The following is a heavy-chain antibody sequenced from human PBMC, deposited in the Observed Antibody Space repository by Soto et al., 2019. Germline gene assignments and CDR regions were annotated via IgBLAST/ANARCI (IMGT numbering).Heavy chain of an antibody. J-gene: IGHJ4*02. V-gene: IGHV3-11*06. D-gene: IGHD6-13*01. CDR1: GLTLSDYY. Sequence: GSLRLSWAAAGLTLSDYYMSWIRQAPGKGLEWVSYISSSSSYTNYADSVKGRFTISRDNAKNSLYLQMNSLRAEDTAVYYCARSVRGQQLVLDYWGQGTLVTVSA. CDR3: ARSVRGQQLVLDY. CDR2: ISSSSSYT.